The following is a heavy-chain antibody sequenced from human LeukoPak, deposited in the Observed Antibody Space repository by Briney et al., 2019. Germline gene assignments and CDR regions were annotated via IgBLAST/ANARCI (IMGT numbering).Heavy chain of an antibody. CDR1: GGSFSGYY. D-gene: IGHD3-22*01. CDR3: ARAPDSSGSPG. CDR2: INHSGST. Sequence: SETLSLTCAVYGGSFSGYYWSWIRQPPGKGLEWIGEINHSGSTNYNPSLKSRVTISVDTSKNQFSLKLSSVTAADTAVYYCARAPDSSGSPGWGQGTLVTVSS. J-gene: IGHJ4*02. V-gene: IGHV4-34*01.